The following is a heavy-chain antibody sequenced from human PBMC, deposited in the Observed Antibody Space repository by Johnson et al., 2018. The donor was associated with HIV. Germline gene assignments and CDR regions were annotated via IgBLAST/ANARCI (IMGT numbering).Heavy chain of an antibody. Sequence: QVQLVESGGGLVQPGGSLRLSCAASGFTFINAWMTWVRQAPGKGLEWVAVISYDGSNKYYADSVKGRFTISRDNSKNTLYLQMNSLRAEDTAVYYCARESSAGEYSYGIIWGQGTMVTVSS. V-gene: IGHV3-30*03. CDR2: ISYDGSNK. CDR3: ARESSAGEYSYGII. J-gene: IGHJ3*02. D-gene: IGHD5-18*01. CDR1: GFTFINAW.